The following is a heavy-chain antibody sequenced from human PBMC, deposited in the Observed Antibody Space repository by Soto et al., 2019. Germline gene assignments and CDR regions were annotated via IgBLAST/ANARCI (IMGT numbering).Heavy chain of an antibody. CDR2: IYYSGST. CDR1: GGSISSSSYY. D-gene: IGHD1-26*01. J-gene: IGHJ4*02. V-gene: IGHV4-39*01. Sequence: SETLSLTGTVCGGSISSSSYYWGWIRQPPGKGLEWIGSIYYSGSTYYNPSLKSRVTISVDTSKNQFSLKLSSVTAADTAVYYCARLEPLNSGTMEGPFDYWGQRTLLAVSS. CDR3: ARLEPLNSGTMEGPFDY.